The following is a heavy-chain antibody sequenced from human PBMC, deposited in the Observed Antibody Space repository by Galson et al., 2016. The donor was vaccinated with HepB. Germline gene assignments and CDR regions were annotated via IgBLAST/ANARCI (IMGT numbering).Heavy chain of an antibody. V-gene: IGHV3-53*01. CDR3: ARARDNTREYHSLDV. CDR1: GFSVTTTY. D-gene: IGHD6-6*01. Sequence: SLRLSCAASGFSVTTTYMNWVRRAPGKGLGWVSIIYSGGGSFYADAVKGRFTVSRDDSHVYLQMNSLRAEDTAIYYCARARDNTREYHSLDVWGQGTTVTVAS. J-gene: IGHJ6*02. CDR2: IYSGGGS.